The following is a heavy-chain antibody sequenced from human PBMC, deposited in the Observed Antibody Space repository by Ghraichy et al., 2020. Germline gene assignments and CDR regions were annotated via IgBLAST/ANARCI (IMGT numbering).Heavy chain of an antibody. J-gene: IGHJ6*02. CDR2: TYFTDSP. Sequence: SQTLSLTCTVSGASISSYYWTWIRQPAGKGLEWIGRTYFTDSPSYNPSLKSRITMSVDTSKKQISLRLSSVTAADTAVYYCASEGIAIPFGLDVWGPGTTVTGSS. D-gene: IGHD3-9*01. CDR3: ASEGIAIPFGLDV. CDR1: GASISSYY. V-gene: IGHV4-4*07.